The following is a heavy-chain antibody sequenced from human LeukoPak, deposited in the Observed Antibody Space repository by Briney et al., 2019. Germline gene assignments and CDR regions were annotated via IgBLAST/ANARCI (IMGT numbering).Heavy chain of an antibody. V-gene: IGHV3-23*01. CDR2: ISGSGGST. CDR3: AKWVVSGFYRGLDH. CDR1: GFTFNSYA. Sequence: PGGSLRLSCAASGFTFNSYAMTWVRQAPGKGLEWVSGISGSGGSTYYSDSVKGRFTISRDNSKSTLYLQMNSLRAEDTAIYSCAKWVVSGFYRGLDHWGQGTLVTGSS. D-gene: IGHD1-26*01. J-gene: IGHJ4*02.